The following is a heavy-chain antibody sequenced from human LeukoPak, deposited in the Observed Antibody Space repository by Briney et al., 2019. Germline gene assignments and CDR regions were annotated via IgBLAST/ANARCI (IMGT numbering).Heavy chain of an antibody. CDR2: ISHSGNT. D-gene: IGHD3-16*01. V-gene: IGHV4-59*01. Sequence: SETLSLTCTVSGGSISNYYWSWIRQPPGKGLEWIGYISHSGNTNYNPSLKSRVAISLDTSKDQFSLILSSVTAADTAVYYCARVGRGDYVWGSYSFDYWGQGTLVTVSS. J-gene: IGHJ4*02. CDR1: GGSISNYY. CDR3: ARVGRGDYVWGSYSFDY.